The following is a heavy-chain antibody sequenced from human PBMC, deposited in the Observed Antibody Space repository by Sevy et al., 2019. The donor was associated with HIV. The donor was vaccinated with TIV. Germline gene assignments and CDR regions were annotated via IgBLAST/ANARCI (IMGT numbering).Heavy chain of an antibody. V-gene: IGHV3-73*01. J-gene: IGHJ4*02. CDR2: IRSKGNSYAT. Sequence: GGSRRLSCAASGFTFSGSAMHWVRQASGKGLEWVGRIRSKGNSYATAYAASVKGRFTISRDDSKNTAYLQMNSLKTEDTAVYYCTSLSVDTAIGFDYWGQGTLVTVSS. D-gene: IGHD5-18*01. CDR1: GFTFSGSA. CDR3: TSLSVDTAIGFDY.